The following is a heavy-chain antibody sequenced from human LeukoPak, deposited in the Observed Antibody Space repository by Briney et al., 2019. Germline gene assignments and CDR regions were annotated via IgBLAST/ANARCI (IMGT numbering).Heavy chain of an antibody. D-gene: IGHD1/OR15-1a*01. CDR2: IFWNDEK. V-gene: IGHV2-26*01. CDR3: TRGNWDNDYFDY. Sequence: SGPVLVKPSETLTLTFTVAGFSLSTAKMCVSWVRQPPGKALEWLAHIFWNDEKSHSTSLKSRLTISKDTSKSQVVLTMTNMDPVDTATYFCTRGNWDNDYFDYWGQGILVTVSS. CDR1: GFSLSTAKMC. J-gene: IGHJ4*02.